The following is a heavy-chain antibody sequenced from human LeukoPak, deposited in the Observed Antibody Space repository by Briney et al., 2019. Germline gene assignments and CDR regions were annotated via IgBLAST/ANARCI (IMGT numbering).Heavy chain of an antibody. J-gene: IGHJ4*02. V-gene: IGHV3-30*18. D-gene: IGHD2-2*03. CDR3: AKDGYCTTTACYPNHFAS. Sequence: GRSLRLSCAASGFTFSSYGMHWVRQAPGKGLEWVALISNDGNNQYYADSVKGRFTISRDSSKNTLYLHMNSLRAEDTAVYHCAKDGYCTTTACYPNHFASWGQGTLVTVSS. CDR2: ISNDGNNQ. CDR1: GFTFSSYG.